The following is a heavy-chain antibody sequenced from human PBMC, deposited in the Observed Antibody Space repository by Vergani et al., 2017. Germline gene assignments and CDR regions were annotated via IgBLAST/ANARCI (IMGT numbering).Heavy chain of an antibody. Sequence: QVQLVQSGAEVKKPGASVKVSCKASGYTFTGYYMHWVRQAPGQGLEWMGWINPNSGGTNYAQKFQGRVTMTRDTSISTAYMELSRLRSDDTAVYYCARDSTELGYCSSTSCYHAVDYGGQGTLVTVSS. CDR3: ARDSTELGYCSSTSCYHAVDY. V-gene: IGHV1-2*02. J-gene: IGHJ4*02. CDR1: GYTFTGYY. CDR2: INPNSGGT. D-gene: IGHD2-2*01.